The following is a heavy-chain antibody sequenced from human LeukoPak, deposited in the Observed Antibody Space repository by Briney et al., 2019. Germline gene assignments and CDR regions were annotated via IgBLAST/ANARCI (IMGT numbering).Heavy chain of an antibody. J-gene: IGHJ4*02. D-gene: IGHD4-17*01. CDR1: GYSLTEVS. Sequence: ASVKVSCKISGYSLTEVSMHWVRQAPGKGLEWMGGFAPGDGETTYAQNFQGRLIVTEDTSTDTAYMELSSLRSDDTAVYYCATEIVGYGDVNYFDSWGQGTLVTVSS. CDR2: FAPGDGET. V-gene: IGHV1-24*01. CDR3: ATEIVGYGDVNYFDS.